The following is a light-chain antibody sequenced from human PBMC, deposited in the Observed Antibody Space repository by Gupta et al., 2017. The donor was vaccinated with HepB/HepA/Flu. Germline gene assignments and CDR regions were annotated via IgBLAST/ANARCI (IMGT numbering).Light chain of an antibody. CDR1: QSVLYSSKNKNY. J-gene: IGKJ4*01. V-gene: IGKV4-1*01. Sequence: DIVMTQSPDSLAVSLGERATINCKSSQSVLYSSKNKNYLAWYQQKPGQPPKLLIYCASTRESGVPDRFSGRGYWTDFTLTIRSRQAENVAVYYCQQEYSTPPTFGGGTXVEIK. CDR2: CAS. CDR3: QQEYSTPPT.